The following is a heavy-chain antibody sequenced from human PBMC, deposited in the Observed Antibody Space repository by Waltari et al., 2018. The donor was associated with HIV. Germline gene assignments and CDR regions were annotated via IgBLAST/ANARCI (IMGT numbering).Heavy chain of an antibody. Sequence: DVQLVESGGGLVQPGGSLRLSCAVSGFNFSSYEVNWVRQARGKGREWGSYISSSSRTIYYADSVKGRFTISRDNAKNSLYLQLNSLRAEDTAIYYCARGRSYDSSRYFDYWGQGTLVTVSS. CDR2: ISSSSRTI. V-gene: IGHV3-48*03. CDR1: GFNFSSYE. CDR3: ARGRSYDSSRYFDY. J-gene: IGHJ4*02. D-gene: IGHD3-22*01.